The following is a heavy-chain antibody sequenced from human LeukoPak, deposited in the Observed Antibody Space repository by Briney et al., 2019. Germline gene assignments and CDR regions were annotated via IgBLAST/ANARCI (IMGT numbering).Heavy chain of an antibody. D-gene: IGHD3-22*01. CDR1: GGSISSHY. CDR3: ARRSGVLDSRDSRYYFDH. J-gene: IGHJ4*02. CDR2: IYYSGST. Sequence: SETLSLTCIVSGGSISSHYWSWIRQPPGKGLEYIGYIYYSGSTDYNPSLKSRVTISLDTSKNQFSLNLTSVTAADTAVYYCARRSGVLDSRDSRYYFDHWGQGTLVTVSS. V-gene: IGHV4-59*11.